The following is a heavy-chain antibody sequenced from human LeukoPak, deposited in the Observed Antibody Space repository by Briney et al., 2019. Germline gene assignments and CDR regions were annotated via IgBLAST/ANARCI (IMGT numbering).Heavy chain of an antibody. CDR3: ARATFWSGYQRDSWYMDV. CDR2: MYSGGST. J-gene: IGHJ6*03. V-gene: IGHV3-66*02. CDR1: GFTFSNNY. D-gene: IGHD3-3*01. Sequence: PGGSLRLSCAASGFTFSNNYMSWVRQAPGKGLEWVSVMYSGGSTYYSDSVKGRFTISRDNSENTLYLHMNSLRAGDTAVYYCARATFWSGYQRDSWYMDVWGKGTTVAVSS.